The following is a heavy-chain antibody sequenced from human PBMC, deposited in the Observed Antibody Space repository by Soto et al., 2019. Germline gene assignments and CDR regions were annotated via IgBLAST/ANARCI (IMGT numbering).Heavy chain of an antibody. CDR3: AREVNTIFDI. V-gene: IGHV4-59*01. D-gene: IGHD5-18*01. J-gene: IGHJ3*02. CDR1: GGSISSYY. Sequence: SETLSLTCTVSGGSISSYYWSWIRQPPGKGLEWIGYIYYSGSTNYNPSLKSRVTISVDTSKNQFSLKLSSVTAADTAVYYCAREVNTIFDIRGQGTMVTVSS. CDR2: IYYSGST.